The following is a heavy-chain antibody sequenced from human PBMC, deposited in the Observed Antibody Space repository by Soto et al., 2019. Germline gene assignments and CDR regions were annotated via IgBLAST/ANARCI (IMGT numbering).Heavy chain of an antibody. D-gene: IGHD2-21*02. V-gene: IGHV1-18*01. CDR3: ARRYGDPSSAAGFDY. Sequence: ASVKVSCKASGYTFTNYGISWVRQAPGQGLEWMGWVSPYNGNRYYAQKFHGRLTLTTDTSTNTAFMELRSLSPGDTAIYYCARRYGDPSSAAGFDYWGPVPLVTVSS. J-gene: IGHJ4*02. CDR2: VSPYNGNR. CDR1: GYTFTNYG.